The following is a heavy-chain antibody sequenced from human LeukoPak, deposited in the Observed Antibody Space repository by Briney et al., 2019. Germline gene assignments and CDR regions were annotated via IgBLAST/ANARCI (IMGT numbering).Heavy chain of an antibody. CDR3: ARAPGRLAHYDFWSGYSVNYYYYMDV. CDR2: IYHSGST. CDR1: GGSISSDGYY. D-gene: IGHD3-3*01. V-gene: IGHV4-30-2*01. Sequence: PSQTLSLTCTVSGGSISSDGYYWSWIRQPPGKGLEWIGYIYHSGSTYYNSSLKSRVIISVDRAKNQFSLKLTSVTAADTAVYYCARAPGRLAHYDFWSGYSVNYYYYMDVWGKGTTVTVSS. J-gene: IGHJ6*03.